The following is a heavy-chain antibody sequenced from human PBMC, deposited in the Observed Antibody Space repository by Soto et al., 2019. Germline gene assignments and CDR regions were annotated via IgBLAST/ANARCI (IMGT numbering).Heavy chain of an antibody. Sequence: ASVKVSCKASGYTFTPHDINWVRQATGQGLEWMGRINPNIGKVNFAQRFQGRVTMTANDSISTAYMELSSLRSEDTAVYYCARYCIGGSCRTPKDYYYYGMDVWGQGTTVTVSS. J-gene: IGHJ6*02. V-gene: IGHV1-8*01. CDR3: ARYCIGGSCRTPKDYYYYGMDV. D-gene: IGHD2-15*01. CDR2: INPNIGKV. CDR1: GYTFTPHD.